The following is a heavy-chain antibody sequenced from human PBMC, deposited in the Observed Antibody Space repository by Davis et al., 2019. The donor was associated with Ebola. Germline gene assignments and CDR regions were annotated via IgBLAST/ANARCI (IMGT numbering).Heavy chain of an antibody. J-gene: IGHJ5*02. V-gene: IGHV3-30-3*01. CDR3: ARVRVYSSSSYWFDP. CDR1: GFTFSSYA. D-gene: IGHD6-6*01. Sequence: GGSLRLSCAASGFTFSSYAMHWVRQAPGKGLEWVAVISYDGSNKYYADSVKGRFTISRDNSKNTLYLQMNSLRAEDTAVYYCARVRVYSSSSYWFDPWGQGTLVTVSS. CDR2: ISYDGSNK.